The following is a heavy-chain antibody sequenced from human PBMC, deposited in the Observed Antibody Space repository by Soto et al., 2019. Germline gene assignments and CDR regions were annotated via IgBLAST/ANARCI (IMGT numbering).Heavy chain of an antibody. CDR2: ISYDGSNE. J-gene: IGHJ4*02. CDR1: GFIFSTYG. V-gene: IGHV3-30*18. CDR3: TKEYIVGTTWGYFES. D-gene: IGHD1-26*01. Sequence: GGSLRLSCAASGFIFSTYGMHWVRQVPGKGLEWVAHISYDGSNEHYADSVKGRFTVSRDNAKNTLSLQMTSLRSEDTAIYYCTKEYIVGTTWGYFESWGQGTLVTVSS.